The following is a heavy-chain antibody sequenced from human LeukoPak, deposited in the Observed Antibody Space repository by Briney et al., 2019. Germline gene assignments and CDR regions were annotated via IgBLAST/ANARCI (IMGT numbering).Heavy chain of an antibody. CDR3: ALQKASGYPDY. CDR2: INHSGST. D-gene: IGHD3-22*01. Sequence: GSLRLSCAASGFTFSSYEMNWVRQAPGKGLEWIGEINHSGSTNYNPSLKSRVTISVDTSKNQFSLKLSSVTAADTAVYYCALQKASGYPDYWGQGTLVTVSS. J-gene: IGHJ4*02. V-gene: IGHV4-34*08. CDR1: GFTFSSYE.